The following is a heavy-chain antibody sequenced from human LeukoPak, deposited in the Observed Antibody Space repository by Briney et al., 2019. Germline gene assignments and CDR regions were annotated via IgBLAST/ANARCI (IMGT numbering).Heavy chain of an antibody. J-gene: IGHJ4*02. D-gene: IGHD2-15*01. CDR1: GYTFTSYG. Sequence: SVKVSCKASGYTFTSYGISWVRQAPGQGLEWMGGIIPIFGTANYAQKFQGRVTITADESTSTAYMELSSLRSEDTAVYYCASSPPYCSGGSCYLFDYWGQGTLVTVSS. V-gene: IGHV1-69*13. CDR3: ASSPPYCSGGSCYLFDY. CDR2: IIPIFGTA.